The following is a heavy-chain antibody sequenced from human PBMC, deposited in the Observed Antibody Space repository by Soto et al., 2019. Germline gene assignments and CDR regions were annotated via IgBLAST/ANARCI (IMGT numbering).Heavy chain of an antibody. CDR2: ISSNGGST. CDR1: GFTFSSYA. J-gene: IGHJ6*02. D-gene: IGHD5-18*01. V-gene: IGHV3-64*01. CDR3: AGGRVGYSYGAHNYYYYGMDV. Sequence: GGSLRLSCAASGFTFSSYAMHWVRQAPGKGLEYVSAISSNGGSTYYANSVKGRFTISRDNSKNTLYLQMGSLRAEDMAVYYCAGGRVGYSYGAHNYYYYGMDVWGQGTTVTVSS.